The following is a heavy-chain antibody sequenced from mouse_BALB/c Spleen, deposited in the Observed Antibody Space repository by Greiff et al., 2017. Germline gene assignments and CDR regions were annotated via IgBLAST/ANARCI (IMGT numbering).Heavy chain of an antibody. D-gene: IGHD1-1*01. CDR2: ISTYYGNT. CDR1: SYTFNDYA. Sequence: VQLQQSGPELVRPGVSVKISCTGSSYTFNDYAMHWVKQSPAKGLEWIGVISTYYGNTNYNQKFKGKATMTVDKSSSTAYMELARLTSEDSAVYYCARRGYGSKGAMDYWGAGTSVTVSS. J-gene: IGHJ4*01. V-gene: IGHV1-67*01. CDR3: ARRGYGSKGAMDY.